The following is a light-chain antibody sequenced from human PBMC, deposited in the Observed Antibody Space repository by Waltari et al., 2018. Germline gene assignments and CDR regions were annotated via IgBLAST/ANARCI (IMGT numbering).Light chain of an antibody. CDR1: KLETKY. Sequence: SDELTQPPSLSVSPGQTASIPCSGDKLETKYVCWYQQRPGHSPLLVIYQDSRRPSGLPERFSGSNSGNTATLTVSGTQAMDEADYYCQACDSASAVVFGGGTKLIVL. CDR3: QACDSASAVV. J-gene: IGLJ2*01. V-gene: IGLV3-1*01. CDR2: QDS.